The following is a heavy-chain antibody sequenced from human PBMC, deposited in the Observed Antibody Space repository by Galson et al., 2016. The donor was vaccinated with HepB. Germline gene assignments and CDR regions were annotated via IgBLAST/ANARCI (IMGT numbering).Heavy chain of an antibody. CDR1: GSSMTSYW. D-gene: IGHD1-7*01. V-gene: IGHV5-10-1*01. Sequence: QSGAEVTKPGESLRISCKGSGSSMTSYWISWVRQMPGRGLEWMGRIDPSDSYTKYSPSFQGHVTFSADKSINTVYLQWSSLKASDTAMYYCARAGTTALYYGMDVWGQGTTVTVSS. J-gene: IGHJ6*02. CDR3: ARAGTTALYYGMDV. CDR2: IDPSDSYT.